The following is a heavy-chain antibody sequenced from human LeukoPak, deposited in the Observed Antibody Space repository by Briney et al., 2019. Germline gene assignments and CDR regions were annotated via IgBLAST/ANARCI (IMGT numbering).Heavy chain of an antibody. J-gene: IGHJ5*02. V-gene: IGHV1-69*06. CDR2: IIPIFGTA. D-gene: IGHD6-19*01. CDR3: ARDLIAVAGTGEANWFDP. Sequence: GASVKVSCKASGGTFSSYAISWVRQAPGQGLEWMGGIIPIFGTANYAQKFQGRATITADKSTSTAYMELSSLRSEDTAVYYCARDLIAVAGTGEANWFDPWGQGTLVTVSS. CDR1: GGTFSSYA.